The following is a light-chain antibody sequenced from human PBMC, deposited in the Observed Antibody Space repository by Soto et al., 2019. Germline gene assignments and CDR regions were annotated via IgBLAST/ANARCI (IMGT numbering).Light chain of an antibody. CDR1: SSNLGNNY. J-gene: IGLJ2*01. Sequence: QSVLTQPPSVSAAPGQKVTISCSGRSSNLGNNYVSWYQQLPGTAPKLLIYDNNKRPSGIPDRFSGSKSGASATLGITGLQTGDEADYYCVTWDSCLSVVFCGGTKVTVL. CDR3: VTWDSCLSVV. CDR2: DNN. V-gene: IGLV1-51*01.